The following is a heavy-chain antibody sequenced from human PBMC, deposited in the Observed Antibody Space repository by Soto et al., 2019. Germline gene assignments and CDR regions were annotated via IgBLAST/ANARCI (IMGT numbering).Heavy chain of an antibody. Sequence: QVQLVQSGGEVKKPGASVKVSCKTSGYTFTTYGISWVRQAPGQGLVWVGWISAYSVKTHYAQKFQGKVTMTTDTATNPAYLALRSLRSDDTAVYYCARDPYLGDHQYWGQGTLVTVSS. CDR3: ARDPYLGDHQY. CDR2: ISAYSVKT. V-gene: IGHV1-18*01. D-gene: IGHD3-16*01. J-gene: IGHJ4*02. CDR1: GYTFTTYG.